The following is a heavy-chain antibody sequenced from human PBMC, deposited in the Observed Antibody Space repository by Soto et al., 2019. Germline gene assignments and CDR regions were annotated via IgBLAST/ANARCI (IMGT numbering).Heavy chain of an antibody. CDR3: AKPTEYYYDSSGSHDAFDI. Sequence: GGSLRLSCAASGFTFSSYGMHWVRQAPGKGLEWVAVISYDGSNKYYADSVKGRFTISRDNSKNTLYLQMNSLRAEDTAVYYCAKPTEYYYDSSGSHDAFDIWGQGTMVTVSS. CDR2: ISYDGSNK. CDR1: GFTFSSYG. J-gene: IGHJ3*02. V-gene: IGHV3-30*18. D-gene: IGHD3-22*01.